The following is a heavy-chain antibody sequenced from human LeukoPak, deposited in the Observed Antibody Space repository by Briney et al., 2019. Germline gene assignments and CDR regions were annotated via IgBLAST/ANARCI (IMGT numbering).Heavy chain of an antibody. CDR2: IYYSGST. D-gene: IGHD6-13*01. Sequence: PSETLSLTCTVSGGSISSYYWSWIRQPPGKGLEWIGYIYYSGSTNYNPSLKSRVTISVDTSKNQFSLKLSSVTAADTAVYYCASSGDRRRGIAATKVDYWGQGTLVTVSS. J-gene: IGHJ4*02. CDR3: ASSGDRRRGIAATKVDY. V-gene: IGHV4-59*01. CDR1: GGSISSYY.